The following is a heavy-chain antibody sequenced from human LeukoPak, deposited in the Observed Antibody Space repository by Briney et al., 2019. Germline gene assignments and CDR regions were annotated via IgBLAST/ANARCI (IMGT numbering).Heavy chain of an antibody. CDR3: ARGAHYYYGSGSYYSFDY. D-gene: IGHD3-10*01. J-gene: IGHJ4*02. V-gene: IGHV4-34*01. CDR2: INHSGST. CDR1: GGSFSGYY. Sequence: SETLSLTCAVYGGSFSGYYWSWIRQPPGKGLEWIGKINHSGSTNYNPSLKSRVTISVDTSKNQFSLKLSSVTAADTAVYYCARGAHYYYGSGSYYSFDYWGQGTLVTVSS.